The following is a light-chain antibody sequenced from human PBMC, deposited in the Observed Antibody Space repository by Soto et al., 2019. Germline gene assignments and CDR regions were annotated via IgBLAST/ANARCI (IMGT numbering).Light chain of an antibody. CDR2: HTS. J-gene: IGKJ4*01. V-gene: IGKV3-15*01. CDR3: QRYDNWPLT. Sequence: EIVMTQSPATLSVSPGESATLSCRASQSISDNLAWYQQKPGLAPRLLIYHTSTRATGVPARFSGSGSGTEFSLTISSLQYEDFEVYYCQRYDNWPLTLRGGTKVDIK. CDR1: QSISDN.